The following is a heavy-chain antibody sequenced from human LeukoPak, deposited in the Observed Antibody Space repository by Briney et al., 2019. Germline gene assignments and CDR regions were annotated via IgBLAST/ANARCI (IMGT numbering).Heavy chain of an antibody. Sequence: ASVKVSCKASGYTFTGYYMHWVRQAPGQGLEWMGWINPNSGGTNYAQKFQGWVTMTRDTSISTAYMELSRLRSDDTAVYYCATRDQSRTDVVPPDSWGQGTLVTVSS. J-gene: IGHJ4*02. CDR1: GYTFTGYY. CDR3: ATRDQSRTDVVPPDS. V-gene: IGHV1-2*04. D-gene: IGHD5-18*01. CDR2: INPNSGGT.